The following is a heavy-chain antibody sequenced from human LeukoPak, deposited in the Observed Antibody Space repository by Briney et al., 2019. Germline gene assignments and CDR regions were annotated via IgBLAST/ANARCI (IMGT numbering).Heavy chain of an antibody. CDR1: GFSFRSHG. V-gene: IGHV3-33*01. CDR2: IWYDGTDK. J-gene: IGHJ4*02. D-gene: IGHD6-13*01. Sequence: QPGRSLRLSCAASGFSFRSHGMHWVRQAPGKGLEWVAVIWYDGTDKYYADSVKGRFTISRDNSKNTVYLQMNTLRAEDTAVYNCARDWRSYYVDYWGQGTLVTVSS. CDR3: ARDWRSYYVDY.